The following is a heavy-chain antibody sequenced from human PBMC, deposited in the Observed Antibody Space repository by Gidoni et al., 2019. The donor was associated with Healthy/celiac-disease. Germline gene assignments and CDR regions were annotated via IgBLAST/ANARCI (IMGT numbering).Heavy chain of an antibody. J-gene: IGHJ4*02. V-gene: IGHV4-34*01. D-gene: IGHD3-3*01. CDR2: INHSGST. CDR1: GGSFSGYY. CDR3: ARGYYDFWSGYYVPST. Sequence: QVQLQQWGAGLLKPSETLSLPCAVYGGSFSGYYWSWIRQPPGKGLEWIGEINHSGSTNYNPSLKSRVTISVDTSKNQFSLKLSSVTAADTAVYYCARGYYDFWSGYYVPSTWGQGTLVTVSS.